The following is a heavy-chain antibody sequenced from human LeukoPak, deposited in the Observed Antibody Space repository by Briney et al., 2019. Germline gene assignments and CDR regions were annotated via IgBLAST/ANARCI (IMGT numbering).Heavy chain of an antibody. CDR1: GGSISSTNW. CDR3: ARMDNSGDAFDI. D-gene: IGHD2-2*03. CDR2: IYHSGTT. V-gene: IGHV4-4*02. J-gene: IGHJ3*02. Sequence: SWTLSLTCAVSGGSISSTNWWGWVRQPPGKGLEWIGEIYHSGTTNYTPSLKSRVTMSVDKSNNHFSLRLTSVTAADTAIYYCARMDNSGDAFDIWGQGKMVTVSS.